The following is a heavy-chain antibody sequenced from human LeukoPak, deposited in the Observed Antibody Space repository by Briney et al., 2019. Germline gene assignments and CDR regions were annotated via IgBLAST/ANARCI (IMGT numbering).Heavy chain of an antibody. Sequence: GGSLRLSCAASGFTFSDYYMTWICQAPGKGLEWVSYITSGSSHTNYAGSVTGRFTISRDNAKNSLYLQMNNLIAEDTAVYYCARAGGSGWNLDSWGLGTLVTVSS. J-gene: IGHJ4*02. D-gene: IGHD6-19*01. CDR1: GFTFSDYY. CDR3: ARAGGSGWNLDS. V-gene: IGHV3-11*06. CDR2: ITSGSSHT.